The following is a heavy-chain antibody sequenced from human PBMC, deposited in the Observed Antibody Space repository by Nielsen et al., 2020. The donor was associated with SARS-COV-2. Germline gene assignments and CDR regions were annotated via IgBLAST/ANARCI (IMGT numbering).Heavy chain of an antibody. CDR3: ARGGGKTPLDY. V-gene: IGHV4-30-4*01. CDR2: IYYSGST. D-gene: IGHD4-23*01. Sequence: SETLSLTCTVSGGSISSGDYYWSWIRQHPGKGLEWIGYIYYSGSTYYNPSLKSRVTISVDTSKNQFSLKLRSVTAADTAVYYCARGGGKTPLDYWGQGTLVTVSS. CDR1: GGSISSGDYY. J-gene: IGHJ4*01.